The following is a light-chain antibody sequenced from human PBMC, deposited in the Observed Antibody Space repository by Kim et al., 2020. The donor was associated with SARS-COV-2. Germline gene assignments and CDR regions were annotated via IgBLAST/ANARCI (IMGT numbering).Light chain of an antibody. CDR3: LQYNSYPLT. CDR2: GAA. Sequence: DIQMTQSPSSVSASVGDRVTITCRASQGISIWLAWYQEKPGKAPKSLIFGAASLQSGVPSRFSGSGSGTEFTLTINNLQPEDFATYYCLQYNSYPLTFGGGTKVEIK. CDR1: QGISIW. J-gene: IGKJ4*01. V-gene: IGKV1D-16*01.